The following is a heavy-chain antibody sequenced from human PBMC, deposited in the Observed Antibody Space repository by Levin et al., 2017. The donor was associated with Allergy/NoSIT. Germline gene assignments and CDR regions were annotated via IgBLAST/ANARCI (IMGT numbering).Heavy chain of an antibody. CDR1: GYTLTELS. CDR2: FDPEDGET. Sequence: ASVKVSCKVSGYTLTELSMHWVRQAPGKGLEWMGGFDPEDGETIYAQKFQGRVTMTEDTSTDTAYMELSSLRSEDTAVYYCATASSRDGYNLEYYFDYWGQGTLVTVSS. CDR3: ATASSRDGYNLEYYFDY. D-gene: IGHD5-24*01. J-gene: IGHJ4*02. V-gene: IGHV1-24*01.